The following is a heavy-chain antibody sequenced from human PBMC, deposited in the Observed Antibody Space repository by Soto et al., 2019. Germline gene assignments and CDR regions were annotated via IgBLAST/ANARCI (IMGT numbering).Heavy chain of an antibody. CDR2: IIPIFGTT. Sequence: QVQLVQSGAEVKKPGSSVKVSCKTSGDIFSGYSISWVRQAPGQGLEWMGGIIPIFGTTNYAQRFHGRVTITADKATSTVYMELYSLKSEDTAVYYCARDLGSGYDPGDYGGQGTLVTVSS. CDR3: ARDLGSGYDPGDY. D-gene: IGHD5-12*01. V-gene: IGHV1-69*14. CDR1: GDIFSGYS. J-gene: IGHJ4*02.